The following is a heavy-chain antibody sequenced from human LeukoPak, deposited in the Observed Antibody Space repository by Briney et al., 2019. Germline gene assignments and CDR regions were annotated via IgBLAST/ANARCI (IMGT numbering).Heavy chain of an antibody. CDR3: ARDITGSFDY. J-gene: IGHJ4*02. CDR1: GYSISSGYY. Sequence: SETLSLTCTVSGYSISSGYYWGWIRQSPGKGLEWIGSIYHSGSTYCNPSLKSRVTISVDTSKNQFSLKLSSVTAADTAVYYCARDITGSFDYWGQGNLVTVSS. V-gene: IGHV4-38-2*02. CDR2: IYHSGST. D-gene: IGHD1-14*01.